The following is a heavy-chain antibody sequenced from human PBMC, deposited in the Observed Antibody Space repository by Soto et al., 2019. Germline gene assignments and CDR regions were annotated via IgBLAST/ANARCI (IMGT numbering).Heavy chain of an antibody. V-gene: IGHV3-30-3*01. CDR2: ISYDGSNK. Sequence: GGSLRLSCAASGFTFSSYAMHWVRQAPGRGLEWVAVISYDGSNKYYADSVKGRFTISRDNSKNTLYLQMNSLRAEDTAVYYCARSHYGDYGIDYWGQGTLVTVSS. CDR1: GFTFSSYA. D-gene: IGHD4-17*01. J-gene: IGHJ4*02. CDR3: ARSHYGDYGIDY.